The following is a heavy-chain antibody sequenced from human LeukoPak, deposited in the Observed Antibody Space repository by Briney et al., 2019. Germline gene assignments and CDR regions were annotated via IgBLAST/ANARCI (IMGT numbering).Heavy chain of an antibody. CDR2: ISWNSGSI. J-gene: IGHJ1*01. D-gene: IGHD6-13*01. CDR3: ARVLEPGYSSPAEYFQH. V-gene: IGHV3-9*01. CDR1: GFTFDDYA. Sequence: PGRSLRLSCAASGFTFDDYAMHWVRQAPGKGLEWVSGISWNSGSIGYADSVKGRFTISRDNAKNSLYLQMNSLRAEDTAVYYCARVLEPGYSSPAEYFQHWGQGTLVTVSS.